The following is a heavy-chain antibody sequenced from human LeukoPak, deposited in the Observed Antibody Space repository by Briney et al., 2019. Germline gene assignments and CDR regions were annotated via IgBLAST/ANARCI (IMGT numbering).Heavy chain of an antibody. CDR3: ARARGYDSGVFGMDV. CDR1: GFSFNTYS. D-gene: IGHD5-12*01. V-gene: IGHV3-21*01. Sequence: GGSLRLFCVASGFSFNTYSMNWVRQAPGKGLEWVSSISSSSRYIFYPESLKGRLTISRDNAKKSLYLQISSLTDGDTAIYYCARARGYDSGVFGMDVWGQGTAVTVSS. CDR2: ISSSSRYI. J-gene: IGHJ6*02.